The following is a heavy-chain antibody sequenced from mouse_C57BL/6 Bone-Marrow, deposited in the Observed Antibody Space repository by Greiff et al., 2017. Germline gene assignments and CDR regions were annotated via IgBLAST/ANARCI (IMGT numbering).Heavy chain of an antibody. Sequence: QVHVKQSGAELVRPGASVTLSCKASGYTFTDYEMHWVKQTPVHGLEWIGAIDPETGGTAYNQKFKGKAILTADKSSSTAYMELRSLTSEDSAVYYCARLLNGYSDYFDYWGQGTTLTVSA. J-gene: IGHJ2*01. CDR2: IDPETGGT. CDR3: ARLLNGYSDYFDY. V-gene: IGHV1-15*01. D-gene: IGHD2-3*01. CDR1: GYTFTDYE.